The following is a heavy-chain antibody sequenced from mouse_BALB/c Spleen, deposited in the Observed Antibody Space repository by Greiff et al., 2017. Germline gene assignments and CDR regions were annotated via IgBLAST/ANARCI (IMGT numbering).Heavy chain of an antibody. CDR2: INSNGGST. V-gene: IGHV5-6-3*01. Sequence: EVHLVESGGGLVQPGGSLKLSCAASGFTFSSYGMSWVRQTPDKRLELVATINSNGGSTYYPDSVKGRFTISRDNAKNTLYLQMSSLKSEDTAMYYCARDLPKEDYWGQGTSVTVSS. J-gene: IGHJ4*01. CDR3: ARDLPKEDY. CDR1: GFTFSSYG.